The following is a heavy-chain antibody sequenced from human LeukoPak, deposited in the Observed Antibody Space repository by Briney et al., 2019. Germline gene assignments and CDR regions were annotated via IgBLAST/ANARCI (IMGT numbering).Heavy chain of an antibody. CDR1: GGTFSSYA. J-gene: IGHJ6*02. CDR3: ARGRLIVGATTLNYYYGMDV. CDR2: MNPNSGNT. Sequence: ASVKVSCKASGGTFSSYAINWVRQATGQGLEWMGWMNPNSGNTGYAQKFQGRVTMTRNTSISAAYMELSSLRSEDTAVYYCARGRLIVGATTLNYYYGMDVWGQGTTVTVSS. D-gene: IGHD1-26*01. V-gene: IGHV1-8*02.